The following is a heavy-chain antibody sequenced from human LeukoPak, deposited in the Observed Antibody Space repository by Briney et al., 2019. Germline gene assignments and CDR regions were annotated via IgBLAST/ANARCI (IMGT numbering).Heavy chain of an antibody. J-gene: IGHJ4*02. V-gene: IGHV1-46*01. CDR1: GYTFTSYY. CDR2: INPSGGST. D-gene: IGHD3-10*02. CDR3: ARDRRSGSSYYVKRSLFDY. Sequence: ASVKVSCKASGYTFTSYYMHWVRQAPGQGLEWMGIINPSGGSTSYAQKFQGRVTTTRDTSTSTVYMELSSLRSEDTAVYYCARDRRSGSSYYVKRSLFDYWGQGTLVTVSS.